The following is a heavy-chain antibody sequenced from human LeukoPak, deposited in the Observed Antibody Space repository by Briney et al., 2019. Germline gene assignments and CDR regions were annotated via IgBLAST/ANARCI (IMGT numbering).Heavy chain of an antibody. Sequence: GSLRLSCEGSGFTFSNYWMGWVRQAPGKGLQWVANIKTDGSEKYYVDSVKGRFTISRDNAKNSLYLQMNSLRAEDTAVYYCATYSSLNRRKVQYWGQGTLLTVSS. J-gene: IGHJ1*01. CDR2: IKTDGSEK. V-gene: IGHV3-7*01. D-gene: IGHD3-22*01. CDR1: GFTFSNYW. CDR3: ATYSSLNRRKVQY.